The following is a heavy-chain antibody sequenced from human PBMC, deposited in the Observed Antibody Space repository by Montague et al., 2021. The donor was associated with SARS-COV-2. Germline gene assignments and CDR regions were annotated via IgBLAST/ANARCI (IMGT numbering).Heavy chain of an antibody. Sequence: PALVKPTQTLTLTCTFSGFSLNTSGMCVSWIRQPPGKALEWLALIDWDDDKYYSTSLKTRLTISKDTSKNQVVLTMTNMDPVDTATYYCARDILTGYLYGMDVWGQGTTVTVSS. CDR2: IDWDDDK. D-gene: IGHD3-9*01. J-gene: IGHJ6*02. CDR3: ARDILTGYLYGMDV. V-gene: IGHV2-70*01. CDR1: GFSLNTSGMC.